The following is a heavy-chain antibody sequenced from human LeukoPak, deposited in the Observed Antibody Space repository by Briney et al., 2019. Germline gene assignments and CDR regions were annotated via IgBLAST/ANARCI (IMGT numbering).Heavy chain of an antibody. CDR2: ISAYNGNT. Sequence: GASVKVSCKASGYTFTSYGISWLRQAPGQGLEWMGWISAYNGNTNYAQKLQGRVTMTTDTSTSTAYMELSSMRSDDTAVYYCARRPVVGATSWFDPWGQGTLVTVSS. J-gene: IGHJ5*02. CDR1: GYTFTSYG. D-gene: IGHD1-26*01. V-gene: IGHV1-18*01. CDR3: ARRPVVGATSWFDP.